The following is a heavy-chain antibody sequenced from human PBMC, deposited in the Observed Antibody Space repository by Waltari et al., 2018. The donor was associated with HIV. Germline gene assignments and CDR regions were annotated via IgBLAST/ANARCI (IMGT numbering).Heavy chain of an antibody. D-gene: IGHD2-15*01. V-gene: IGHV1-69*01. CDR3: ARGREGYCSGGSCFDFDY. CDR2: IIPIFGTA. Sequence: QVQLVQSGAEVKKPGYSVKVSCKASGGTFSSYAISWVRKAPGQGLEWMGGIIPIFGTANYAQKFQGRVTITADESTSTAYMELSSLRSEDTAVYYCARGREGYCSGGSCFDFDYWGQGTLVTVSS. CDR1: GGTFSSYA. J-gene: IGHJ4*02.